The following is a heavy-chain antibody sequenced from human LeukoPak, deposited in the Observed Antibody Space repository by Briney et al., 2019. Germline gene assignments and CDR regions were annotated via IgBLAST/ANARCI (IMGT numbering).Heavy chain of an antibody. CDR1: GYTFTSYG. CDR3: ARGRRGRAVAGNNWFDP. V-gene: IGHV1-8*03. J-gene: IGHJ5*02. D-gene: IGHD6-19*01. CDR2: MNPNSGNT. Sequence: ASVKVSCKASGYTFTSYGISWVRQATGQGLEWMGWMNPNSGNTGYAQKFQGRVTITRNTSISTAYMELSSLRSEDTAVYYCARGRRGRAVAGNNWFDPWGQGTLVTVSS.